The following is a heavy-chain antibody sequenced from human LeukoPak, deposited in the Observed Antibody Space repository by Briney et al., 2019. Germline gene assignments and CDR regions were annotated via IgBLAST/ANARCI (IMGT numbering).Heavy chain of an antibody. J-gene: IGHJ4*02. V-gene: IGHV3-48*03. CDR3: ARAPRDYFDY. CDR1: GFTFSTYA. Sequence: PGGSLRLSCAASGFTFSTYAMNWVRQAPGKGLEWVSYISSSGSTIYYADSVKGRFTISRDNAKNSLYLQMNSLRAEDTAVYYCARAPRDYFDYWGQGTLVTVSS. CDR2: ISSSGSTI.